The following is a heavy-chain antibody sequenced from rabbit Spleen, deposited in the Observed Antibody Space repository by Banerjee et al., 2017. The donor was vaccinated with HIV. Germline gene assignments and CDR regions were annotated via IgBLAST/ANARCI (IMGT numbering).Heavy chain of an antibody. CDR1: GVSFSSDNY. J-gene: IGHJ4*01. CDR3: ARGDFCFNL. Sequence: QSLEESGGDLVKPGASLTLTCTASGVSFSSDNYICWVRQAPGKGLEWIACINIVTGKSVYASWAKGRFTMSRTSSTTVTLQMTSLTAADTATYFCARGDFCFNLWGPGTLVTVS. CDR2: INIVTGKS. D-gene: IGHD4-2*01. V-gene: IGHV1S40*01.